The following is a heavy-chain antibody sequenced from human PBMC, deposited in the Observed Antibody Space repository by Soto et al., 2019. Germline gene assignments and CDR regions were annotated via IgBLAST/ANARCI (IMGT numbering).Heavy chain of an antibody. D-gene: IGHD3-3*01. Sequence: QVQLVQSGAEVKKPGASVKVSCKASGYTFTSYGISWVRQAPGQGLEWMGWISAYNGNTNYAQKLQGRVTMPTDTSTSTAYMERRSLRSDDTAVYYCARSGGPIFGVVIQNWFDPWGQGTLVTVSS. CDR2: ISAYNGNT. CDR1: GYTFTSYG. CDR3: ARSGGPIFGVVIQNWFDP. V-gene: IGHV1-18*01. J-gene: IGHJ5*02.